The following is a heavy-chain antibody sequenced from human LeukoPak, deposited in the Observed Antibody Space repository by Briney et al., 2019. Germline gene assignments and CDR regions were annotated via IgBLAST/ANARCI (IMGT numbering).Heavy chain of an antibody. J-gene: IGHJ5*02. V-gene: IGHV4-61*02. CDR3: ARDKGMSPDYDSSPHWLDP. D-gene: IGHD3-22*01. CDR2: IYTSGST. Sequence: SQTLSLTCTVSGGSISSGSYYWSWIQQPAGKGLEWIGRIYTSGSTYYNPSLKSRVTISVDRSKNQFSLKLSSVTAADTAVYYCARDKGMSPDYDSSPHWLDPWGQGTLVTVSS. CDR1: GGSISSGSYY.